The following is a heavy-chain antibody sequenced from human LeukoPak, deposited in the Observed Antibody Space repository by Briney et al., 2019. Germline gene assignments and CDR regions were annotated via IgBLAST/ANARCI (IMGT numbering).Heavy chain of an antibody. CDR1: GFTVGSNY. V-gene: IGHV3-66*01. Sequence: GGSLRLSCAASGFTVGSNYMSWVRQAPGKGLEWVSVIYSGGSTYYADSVKGRFTISRDNSKNTLYLQMNSLRAEDTAVYYCARSLSPVFLSPLDYWGQGTLVTVSS. J-gene: IGHJ4*02. CDR3: ARSLSPVFLSPLDY. D-gene: IGHD3-10*01. CDR2: IYSGGST.